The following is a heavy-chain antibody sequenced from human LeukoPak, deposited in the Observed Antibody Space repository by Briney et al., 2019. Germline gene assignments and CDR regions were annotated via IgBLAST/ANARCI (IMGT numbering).Heavy chain of an antibody. Sequence: SETLSLTCNVSGDSISSYYWSWIRQPPGKGLEWIGFISYSGSTKYNPSLMNRVTISIDTPKNQISLNLTSVTAANTAVYYYARDVYSYGGWFDPWGQGTLVTVSS. V-gene: IGHV4-59*01. J-gene: IGHJ5*02. CDR3: ARDVYSYGGWFDP. CDR2: ISYSGST. CDR1: GDSISSYY. D-gene: IGHD5-18*01.